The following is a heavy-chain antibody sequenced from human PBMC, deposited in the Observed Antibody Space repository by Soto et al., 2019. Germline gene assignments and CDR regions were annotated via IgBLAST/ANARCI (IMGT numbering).Heavy chain of an antibody. Sequence: EVQLVESGGGLVQPGGSLRLSCAASGFTFSSYDMHWVRQATGKGLEWVSAIGTAGDTYYPGSVKGRFTISRENAKNSLYLQMNSLIAGDTAVYYCARGEAARPAYYYYGMDVWGQGTTVTVSS. CDR3: ARGEAARPAYYYYGMDV. D-gene: IGHD6-6*01. J-gene: IGHJ6*02. CDR1: GFTFSSYD. CDR2: IGTAGDT. V-gene: IGHV3-13*01.